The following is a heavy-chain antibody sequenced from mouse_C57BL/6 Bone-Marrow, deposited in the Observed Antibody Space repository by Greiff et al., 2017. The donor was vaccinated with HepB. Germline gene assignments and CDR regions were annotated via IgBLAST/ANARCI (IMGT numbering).Heavy chain of an antibody. Sequence: QVQLQQPGAGLVRPGTSVKLSCKASGYTFTSYWMHWVKQRPGQGLEWIGVIDPSDSYTNYNQKFKGKATLTVDTSSSTAYMQLSSLTSEDSAVYYCARLEAPYYAMDYWGQGTSVTVSS. CDR2: IDPSDSYT. CDR1: GYTFTSYW. J-gene: IGHJ4*01. CDR3: ARLEAPYYAMDY. V-gene: IGHV1-59*01.